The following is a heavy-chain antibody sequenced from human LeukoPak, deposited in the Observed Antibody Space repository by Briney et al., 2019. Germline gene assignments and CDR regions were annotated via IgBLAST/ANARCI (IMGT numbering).Heavy chain of an antibody. CDR2: INPSGGST. CDR3: ARSGVVIRNYFDY. V-gene: IGHV1-46*01. CDR1: GYTFTGYY. D-gene: IGHD3-3*01. J-gene: IGHJ4*02. Sequence: ASVTVSCKTSGYTFTGYYMHWVRQAPGQGLEWMGIINPSGGSTSYAQKFQGRVTMTRDTSTSTVYMELSSLRSEDTAVYYCARSGVVIRNYFDYWGQGTLVTVSS.